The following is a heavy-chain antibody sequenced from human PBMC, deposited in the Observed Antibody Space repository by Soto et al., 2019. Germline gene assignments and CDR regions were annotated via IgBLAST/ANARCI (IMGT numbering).Heavy chain of an antibody. D-gene: IGHD1-26*01. CDR2: IKQDGSEK. V-gene: IGHV3-7*03. CDR1: GFTFSTYW. CDR3: ARGGRRSGSYADAFDI. Sequence: PGGSLRLSCAASGFTFSTYWMSWVRQAPGKGLEWVANIKQDGSEKYYVDSVKGRFTISRDNAKNSLYLQVNSLRAEDTAVYYCARGGRRSGSYADAFDIWGQGTMVTVSS. J-gene: IGHJ3*02.